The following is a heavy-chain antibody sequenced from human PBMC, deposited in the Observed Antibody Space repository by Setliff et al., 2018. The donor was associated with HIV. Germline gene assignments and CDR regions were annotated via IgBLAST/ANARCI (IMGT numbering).Heavy chain of an antibody. V-gene: IGHV4-38-2*02. CDR1: GYAIDNGYT. D-gene: IGHD6-19*01. CDR2: VYHTGRA. Sequence: SETLSLTCSVPGYAIDNGYTWGWIRQSPGKGLEWIGNVYHTGRAFYNPSLQSRVTISVDTSKNQFSLKLTSVTAADTAVYYCARGYTSGYLDYWGQGSLVTVSS. CDR3: ARGYTSGYLDY. J-gene: IGHJ4*02.